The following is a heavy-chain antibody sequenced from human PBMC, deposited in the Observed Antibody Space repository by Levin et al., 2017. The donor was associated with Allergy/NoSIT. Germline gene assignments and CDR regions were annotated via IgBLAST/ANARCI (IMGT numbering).Heavy chain of an antibody. Sequence: GSLRLSCAVYGGSFSGYYWSWIRQPPGKGLEWIGEINHSGSTNYNPSLKSRVTISVDTSKNQFSLKLSSVTAADTAVYYCARRSRDYWGQGTLVTVSS. CDR1: GGSFSGYY. CDR3: ARRSRDY. J-gene: IGHJ4*02. D-gene: IGHD6-13*01. V-gene: IGHV4-34*01. CDR2: INHSGST.